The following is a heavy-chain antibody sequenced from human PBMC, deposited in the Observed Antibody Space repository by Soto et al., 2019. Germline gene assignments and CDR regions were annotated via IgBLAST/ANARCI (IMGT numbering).Heavy chain of an antibody. CDR3: ARDGYCSGGSCSPPYYFDY. CDR1: GGSISSSNW. Sequence: SETLSLTCAVSGGSISSSNWWSWVRQPPGKGLEWIGEIYHSGSTNYNPSLKNRVTISVDKSKNQFSLKLSSVTAADTAVYYCARDGYCSGGSCSPPYYFDYWGQGTLVTVSS. V-gene: IGHV4-4*02. CDR2: IYHSGST. D-gene: IGHD2-15*01. J-gene: IGHJ4*02.